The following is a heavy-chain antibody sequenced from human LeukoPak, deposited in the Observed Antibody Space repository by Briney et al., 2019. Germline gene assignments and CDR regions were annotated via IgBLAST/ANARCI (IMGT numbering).Heavy chain of an antibody. CDR1: GGSISGYY. Sequence: PSETLSLTCTVSGGSISGYYWSWIRQPPGKRLEWIAYINYSGSSNYNPSLKSRVTISVDTSKNQFSQKLSSVTAADTAVYYCARHPPGLRYFDPWGQGTLVTVSS. D-gene: IGHD3-9*01. CDR2: INYSGSS. CDR3: ARHPPGLRYFDP. J-gene: IGHJ5*02. V-gene: IGHV4-59*08.